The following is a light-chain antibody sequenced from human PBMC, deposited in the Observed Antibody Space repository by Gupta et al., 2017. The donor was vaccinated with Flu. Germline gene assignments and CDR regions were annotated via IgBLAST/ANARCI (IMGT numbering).Light chain of an antibody. CDR2: GAS. CDR3: QQYYTSPFS. CDR1: RTVSRSY. V-gene: IGKV3-20*01. J-gene: IGKJ3*01. Sequence: ERATLSCSASRTVSRSYLAWYQQKRGQPPRLLIYGASNRAPGIPDRFSGSGSGTDFTLTITRLEPEDFAVYFCQQYYTSPFSFGPGTKLEFK.